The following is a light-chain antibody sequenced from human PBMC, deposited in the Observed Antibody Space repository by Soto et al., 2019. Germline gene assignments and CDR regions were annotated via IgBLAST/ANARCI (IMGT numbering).Light chain of an antibody. CDR1: QSVSNN. CDR2: YAS. CDR3: QQYNNWPPIT. Sequence: EIMMTQSPATLSVSPGERATLSCRASQSVSNNVAWYQQKPGQAPRLLIYYASTRATGIPARFSGSGSGTEFTLPISSLQSADFALYYCQQYNNWPPITFGQGTRLEIK. J-gene: IGKJ5*01. V-gene: IGKV3-15*01.